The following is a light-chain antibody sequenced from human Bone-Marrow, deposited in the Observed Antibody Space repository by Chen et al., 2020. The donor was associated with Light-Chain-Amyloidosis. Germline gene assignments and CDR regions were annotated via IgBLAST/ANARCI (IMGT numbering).Light chain of an antibody. V-gene: IGKV3-20*01. CDR3: QQYGTSPLT. J-gene: IGKJ4*01. CDR1: QTISSNY. CDR2: GSS. Sequence: EIVLTQSPGTLSLSPGEGANLSCRASQTISSNYLTWYQQKFGQAPRLLIYGSSSRATGIPDRFTGSGSGTDCTRTITILEPGDVARYDLQQYGTSPLTVGGGTKVEIK.